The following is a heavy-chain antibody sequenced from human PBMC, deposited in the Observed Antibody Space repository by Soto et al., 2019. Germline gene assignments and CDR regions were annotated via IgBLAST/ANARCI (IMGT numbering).Heavy chain of an antibody. D-gene: IGHD2-15*01. Sequence: QLQLVESGGDVVQPGRSLRLSCAASASTFSNYIMHWVRQAPGKGLEWVAFISYDGSNSNYADFVEGRFTISRDNPNNMLYLQLSSLRPDDTAVYYCAGGDNYYALGVWGQGTTVTVSS. V-gene: IGHV3-30*04. CDR2: ISYDGSNS. CDR3: AGGDNYYALGV. J-gene: IGHJ6*02. CDR1: ASTFSNYI.